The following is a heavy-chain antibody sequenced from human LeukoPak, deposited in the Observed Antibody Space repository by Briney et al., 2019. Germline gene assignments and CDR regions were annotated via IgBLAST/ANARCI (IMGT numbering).Heavy chain of an antibody. D-gene: IGHD3-16*02. CDR1: GGSISSSSYY. V-gene: IGHV4-39*01. J-gene: IGHJ4*02. CDR2: IYYSGST. Sequence: SETLSLTXTVSGGSISSSSYYWGRIRQPPGTGLEWLGRIYYSGSTYYNPSLKSRVTISVDTSKNQFTLKLSSVTAADTAVYYCASPYYDYVWGSYRLDYWGQGTLVTVSS. CDR3: ASPYYDYVWGSYRLDY.